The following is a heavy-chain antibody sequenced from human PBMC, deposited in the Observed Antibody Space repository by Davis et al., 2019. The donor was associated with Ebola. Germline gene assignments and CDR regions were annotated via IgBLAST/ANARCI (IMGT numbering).Heavy chain of an antibody. CDR3: AGAWH. D-gene: IGHD3-16*01. Sequence: PGGSLRLSCAASGFTFSSYGMSWVRQAPGKGLDWVSRISSNGDNTYYAHSVRGRFTISRDNSRNTLYLQMNSLRAEDTAVYYCAGAWHWGQGTLVTVSP. V-gene: IGHV3-23*01. CDR1: GFTFSSYG. CDR2: ISSNGDNT. J-gene: IGHJ4*02.